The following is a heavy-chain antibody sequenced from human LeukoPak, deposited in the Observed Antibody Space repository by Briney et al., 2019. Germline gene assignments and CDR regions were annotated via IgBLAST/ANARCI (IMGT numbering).Heavy chain of an antibody. J-gene: IGHJ5*02. D-gene: IGHD1-26*01. CDR1: GYSSTNYW. CDR2: IYPGDSAT. V-gene: IGHV5-51*01. Sequence: GESLKISGKGSGYSSTNYWIGWLRQMPGKGLEWMGIIYPGDSATIYSPSFQGLVTISADKSINTAYLQWSSLKASDTAIYYCARGNNENYYDWFDPWGQGTLVTVSS. CDR3: ARGNNENYYDWFDP.